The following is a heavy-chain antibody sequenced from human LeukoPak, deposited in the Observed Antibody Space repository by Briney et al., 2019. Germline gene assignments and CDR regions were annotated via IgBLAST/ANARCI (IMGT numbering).Heavy chain of an antibody. CDR1: GYTLTELS. CDR3: TTRNRVVWNSGFSNWFDP. J-gene: IGHJ5*02. V-gene: IGHV1-24*01. D-gene: IGHD3-22*01. CDR2: FDPEHGET. Sequence: GASVKVSCKVFGYTLTELSVHWVRQAPGKGLEWMGGFDPEHGETIHAQKFQGRVTMTEDTSTDTAYLELNRLTSEDTAVYYCTTRNRVVWNSGFSNWFDPWGQGTLVIVTS.